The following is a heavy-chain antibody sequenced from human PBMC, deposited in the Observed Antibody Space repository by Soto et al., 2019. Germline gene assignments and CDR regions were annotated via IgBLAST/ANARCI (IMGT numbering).Heavy chain of an antibody. Sequence: QLQLQESGPGLVKPSETLSLTCTVSGGSISSSSYYWGWIRQPPGKGLEWIGTIYYSGSTYYNPSLKSRVTISVDKSKNLFSLILSSVTAADTAVYYCARQLGSGTYHAFDYWGQGTLVTVSS. D-gene: IGHD3-10*01. CDR1: GGSISSSSYY. CDR2: IYYSGST. J-gene: IGHJ4*02. V-gene: IGHV4-39*01. CDR3: ARQLGSGTYHAFDY.